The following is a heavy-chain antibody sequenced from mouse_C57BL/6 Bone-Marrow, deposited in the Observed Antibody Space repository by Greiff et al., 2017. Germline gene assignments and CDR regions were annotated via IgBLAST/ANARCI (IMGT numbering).Heavy chain of an antibody. V-gene: IGHV2-5*01. CDR2: IWRGGST. CDR3: AKRALYGYFDV. Sequence: VKLMESGPGLVQPSQSLSITCTVSGFSLTSYGVHWVRQSPGKGLEWLGVIWRGGSTDYYAAFMSRLSITKDNSKSQVFFKMNSLQADDTAIYYCAKRALYGYFDVWGTGTTVTVSS. CDR1: GFSLTSYG. J-gene: IGHJ1*03.